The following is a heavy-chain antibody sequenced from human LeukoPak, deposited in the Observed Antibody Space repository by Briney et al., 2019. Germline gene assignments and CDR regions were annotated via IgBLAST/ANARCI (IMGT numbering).Heavy chain of an antibody. V-gene: IGHV3-74*01. CDR2: IISDGSST. CDR1: GFTFSSYW. J-gene: IGHJ4*02. D-gene: IGHD1-1*01. Sequence: GGSLRLSCAASGFTFSSYWMHWVRHAPGKGLVWVSRIISDGSSTSYADSVTGRFTISRDNAKNTLFLQMNSLRAEDTAVYYFARARFGWNDVLGIDYWGQGTLVTVSS. CDR3: ARARFGWNDVLGIDY.